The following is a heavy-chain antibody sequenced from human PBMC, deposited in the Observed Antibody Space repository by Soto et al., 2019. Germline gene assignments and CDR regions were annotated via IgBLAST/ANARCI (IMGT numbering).Heavy chain of an antibody. J-gene: IGHJ6*02. V-gene: IGHV1-18*01. CDR1: GYTFTSYG. D-gene: IGHD1-7*01. CDR2: ISAYNGNT. Sequence: ASVKVSCKASGYTFTSYGISWVRQAPGQGLEWMGWISAYNGNTNYAQKLQGRVTMTTDTSTSTAYMELRSLRSDDAAVYYCARDRGITGTAYTHYYYYGMDVWGQGTTVTVSS. CDR3: ARDRGITGTAYTHYYYYGMDV.